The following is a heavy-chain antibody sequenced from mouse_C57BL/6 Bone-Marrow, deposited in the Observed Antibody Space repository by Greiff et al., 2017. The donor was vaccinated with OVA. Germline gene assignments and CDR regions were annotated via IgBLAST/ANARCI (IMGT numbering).Heavy chain of an antibody. CDR3: ARHGYGSSHWYFDV. J-gene: IGHJ1*03. V-gene: IGHV5-12*01. D-gene: IGHD1-1*01. Sequence: EVKLVESGGGLVQPGGSLKLSCAASGFTFSDYYMYWVRQTPEKRLEWVAYISNGGGSTYYPDTVKGRFPISRDNAKNTLYLQMSRLKSEDTAMYYCARHGYGSSHWYFDVWGTGTTVTVSS. CDR2: ISNGGGST. CDR1: GFTFSDYY.